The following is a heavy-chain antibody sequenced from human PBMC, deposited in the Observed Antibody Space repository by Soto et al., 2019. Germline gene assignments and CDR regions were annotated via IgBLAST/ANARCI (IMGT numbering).Heavy chain of an antibody. J-gene: IGHJ6*02. Sequence: PGESLKISCQGSGYSFTIYWISWVRQMPGKGLDWMGRIDPSDSYTNYSPSFQGHVTISADKSISTAYLQWSSLKASDTAMYYCARHRDIVVVPDAIYYYSMDVWGQWTTVTVSS. D-gene: IGHD2-2*01. CDR1: GYSFTIYW. V-gene: IGHV5-10-1*01. CDR3: ARHRDIVVVPDAIYYYSMDV. CDR2: IDPSDSYT.